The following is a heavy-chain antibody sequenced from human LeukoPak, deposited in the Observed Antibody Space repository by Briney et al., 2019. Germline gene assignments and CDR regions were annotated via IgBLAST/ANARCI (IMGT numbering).Heavy chain of an antibody. Sequence: SETLSLTCAVSGGSFSGYYWSWIRQPPGKGLEWIGEINHSGSTYYNPSLKSRVTISVDTSKNQFSLKLSSVTAADTAVYYCARLDASTTSGSSYFDYWGQGTLVTVSS. J-gene: IGHJ4*02. V-gene: IGHV4-34*01. CDR3: ARLDASTTSGSSYFDY. D-gene: IGHD1-26*01. CDR2: INHSGST. CDR1: GGSFSGYY.